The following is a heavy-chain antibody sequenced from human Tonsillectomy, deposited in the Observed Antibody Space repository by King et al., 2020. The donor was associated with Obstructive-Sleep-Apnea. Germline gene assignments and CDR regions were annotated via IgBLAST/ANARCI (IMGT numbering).Heavy chain of an antibody. V-gene: IGHV3-7*03. CDR1: GFTFSPYW. CDR3: ARADQYHSCDY. J-gene: IGHJ4*02. D-gene: IGHD2-2*01. Sequence: VQLVESGGGLVQPGGSLRLSCAASGFTFSPYWISGVRRPPGRGREGVANIKEEGGEKYYVDSVKGRFTISRDNAKNSLYLQMNSLRAEDTAVYYCARADQYHSCDYWGQGTLATASS. CDR2: IKEEGGEK.